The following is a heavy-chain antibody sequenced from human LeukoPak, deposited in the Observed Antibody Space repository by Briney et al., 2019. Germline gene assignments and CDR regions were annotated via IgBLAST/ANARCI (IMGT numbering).Heavy chain of an antibody. D-gene: IGHD3-10*01. Sequence: GGSLRLSCAASGFTFSNAWMSWVRQAPGKGLEWVGRIKSKTDGGTTDYAAPVKGRFTISRDNSKNTLYLQMGSLRAEDMAVYYCARDSGEGAFDIWGQGTMVTVSS. CDR3: ARDSGEGAFDI. V-gene: IGHV3-15*01. CDR2: IKSKTDGGTT. CDR1: GFTFSNAW. J-gene: IGHJ3*02.